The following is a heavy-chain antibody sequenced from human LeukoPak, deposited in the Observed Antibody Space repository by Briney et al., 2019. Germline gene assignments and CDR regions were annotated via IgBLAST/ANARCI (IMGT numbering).Heavy chain of an antibody. CDR3: ATTVGATAKVGFAGFDY. D-gene: IGHD1-26*01. CDR2: ISAYNGNT. Sequence: ASVKVSCKASGYTFTSYGISWVRQAPGQGLEWMGWISAYNGNTNYAQKLQGRVTMTTDTSTSTAYMELRSLRSEDTAVYYRATTVGATAKVGFAGFDYWGQGTLVTVSS. J-gene: IGHJ4*02. V-gene: IGHV1-18*01. CDR1: GYTFTSYG.